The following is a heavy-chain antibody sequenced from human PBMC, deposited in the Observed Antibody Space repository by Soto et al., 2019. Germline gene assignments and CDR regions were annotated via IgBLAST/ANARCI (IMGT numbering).Heavy chain of an antibody. CDR2: ISYSGNT. D-gene: IGHD3-10*02. V-gene: IGHV4-39*01. Sequence: QLQLQESGPGLVKPSETLSLTCTVSGGSISSSSYYWGWIRQPPGEGLEWIGSISYSGNTYYNPSRKRPVPISADTSKNQFALKLTSVTAADTAVYYCAFYCVAYKRNIDYWCQGTLVTVSS. CDR1: GGSISSSSYY. CDR3: AFYCVAYKRNIDY. J-gene: IGHJ4*02.